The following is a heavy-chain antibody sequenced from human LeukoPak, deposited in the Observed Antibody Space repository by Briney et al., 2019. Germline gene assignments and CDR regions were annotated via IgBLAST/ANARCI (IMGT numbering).Heavy chain of an antibody. CDR1: GGSISSYY. J-gene: IGHJ3*02. CDR3: ARVGCSGGSCYDDAFDI. V-gene: IGHV4-59*01. CDR2: IYYSGST. D-gene: IGHD2-15*01. Sequence: PSETLSLTCTVSGGSISSYYWSWIRQPPGKGLEWSGYIYYSGSTNYNPSLKSRVTISVDTSKNQFSLKLSPVTAADTAVYYCARVGCSGGSCYDDAFDIWGQGTMVTVSS.